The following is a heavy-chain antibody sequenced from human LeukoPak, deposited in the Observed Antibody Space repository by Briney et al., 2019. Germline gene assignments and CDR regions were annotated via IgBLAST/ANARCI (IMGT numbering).Heavy chain of an antibody. CDR1: GFTFRNYT. V-gene: IGHV3-7*01. J-gene: IGHJ4*02. Sequence: PGGSLRLSCAASGFTFRNYTMNWVRQAPGKGLEWVANIKQDGSGKYYVDSVKGRFTISRDNAKNSLYLQMNSLRAEDTAVYYCARIRGGQQLVSKAEWDYWGQGTLVTVSS. D-gene: IGHD6-13*01. CDR2: IKQDGSGK. CDR3: ARIRGGQQLVSKAEWDY.